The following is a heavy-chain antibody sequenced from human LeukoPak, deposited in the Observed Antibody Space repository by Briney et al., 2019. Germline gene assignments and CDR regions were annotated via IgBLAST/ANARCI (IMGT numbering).Heavy chain of an antibody. D-gene: IGHD3-10*01. CDR1: GFTVSSNY. J-gene: IGHJ6*02. V-gene: IGHV3-53*04. CDR2: IYSGGST. CDR3: ARGEVGFYYYGMDV. Sequence: GGSLRLSCAASGFTVSSNYMSWVRQAPGKGLEWVSVIYSGGSTCYADSVKGRFTISRHNSKNTLYLQMNSLRAEDTAVYYCARGEVGFYYYGMDVWGQGTTVTVSS.